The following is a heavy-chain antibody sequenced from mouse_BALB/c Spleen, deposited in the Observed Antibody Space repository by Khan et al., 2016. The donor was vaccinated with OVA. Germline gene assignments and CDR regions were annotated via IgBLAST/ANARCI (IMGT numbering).Heavy chain of an antibody. D-gene: IGHD2-9*01. V-gene: IGHV2-6-7*01. CDR1: GFSLTGYG. Sequence: QVQLKESGPGLVAPSQSLSITCTVSGFSLTGYGVNWVRQPPGKGLEWLGMIWGDGTTDYNSTLKSRLSISKDISKSQVFLKMNSLQTDDTDRYYCARAYYGNDREAMDYWGQGTSVTVSS. CDR2: IWGDGTT. CDR3: ARAYYGNDREAMDY. J-gene: IGHJ4*01.